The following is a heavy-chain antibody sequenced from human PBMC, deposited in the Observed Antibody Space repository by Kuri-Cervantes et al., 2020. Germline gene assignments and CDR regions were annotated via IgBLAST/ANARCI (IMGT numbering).Heavy chain of an antibody. CDR3: ATPFYSRSYHGLDF. CDR2: ISSSSSYI. D-gene: IGHD1-26*01. CDR1: GGSFSGYY. J-gene: IGHJ4*02. Sequence: LSLTCAVYGGSFSGYYWTWIRQLPGKGLEWVSSISSSSSYIYYADSVKGRFTISRDNAKNSLYLQMNSLRAEDTAVYYCATPFYSRSYHGLDFWGQGTLVTVSS. V-gene: IGHV3-21*01.